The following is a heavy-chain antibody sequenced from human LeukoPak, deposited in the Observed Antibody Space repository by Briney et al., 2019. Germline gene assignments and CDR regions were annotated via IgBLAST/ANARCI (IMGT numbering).Heavy chain of an antibody. CDR3: AKAIWGYYYYGMDV. V-gene: IGHV3-23*01. D-gene: IGHD3-16*01. CDR1: GFTFSSYA. J-gene: IGHJ6*02. Sequence: PGGSLRLSCAASGFTFSSYAMSWVRQAPGKGLEWVSAISGSGGSTYYADSVKGRFTISRDNSKNTLYLQMNSLRAEDTAVYYCAKAIWGYYYYGMDVWGQGTTVTVSS. CDR2: ISGSGGST.